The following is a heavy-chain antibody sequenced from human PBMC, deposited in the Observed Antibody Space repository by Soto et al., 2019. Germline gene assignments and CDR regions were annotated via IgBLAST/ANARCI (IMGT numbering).Heavy chain of an antibody. CDR3: ARSSLGFGEENWFDP. CDR2: IYYSGST. J-gene: IGHJ5*02. CDR1: GGSISSYY. Sequence: PSETLSLTCPGSGGSISSYYWSWIRQPPGKGLEWIGYIYYSGSTNYNPSLKSRVTISVDTSKNQFSLKLSSVTAADTAVYYCARSSLGFGEENWFDPWGQGTLVTVSS. V-gene: IGHV4-59*01. D-gene: IGHD3-10*01.